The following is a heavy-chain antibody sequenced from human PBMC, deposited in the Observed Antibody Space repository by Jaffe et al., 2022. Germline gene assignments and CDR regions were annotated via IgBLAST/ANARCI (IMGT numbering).Heavy chain of an antibody. D-gene: IGHD2-15*01. V-gene: IGHV3-21*06. CDR2: ISDSSNYI. J-gene: IGHJ5*02. Sequence: EVQLVESGGGLVKPGGSLRLSCAASGFTFSGGGDSMNWVRQAPGKGLEWVSSISDSSNYIYYADSVKGRFTISRDNAKNSVFLQMNSLRVEDTAVYYCARGADCSGGSWGQGTLVTVSS. CDR1: GFTFSGGGDS. CDR3: ARGADCSGGS.